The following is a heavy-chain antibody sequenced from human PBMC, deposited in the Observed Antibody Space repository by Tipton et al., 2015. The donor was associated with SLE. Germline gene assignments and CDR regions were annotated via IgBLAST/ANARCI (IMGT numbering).Heavy chain of an antibody. CDR2: ISRSGST. CDR3: ARGWGWFDY. CDR1: GFTFSNNW. J-gene: IGHJ4*02. D-gene: IGHD7-27*01. V-gene: IGHV4-34*01. Sequence: LRLSCTASGFTFSNNWMTWIRQPPGKGLEWIGEISRSGSTSHNPSLNSRVSISIDMSKNHFSLKLNSVTAADTAVYYCARGWGWFDYWGQGTQVTVSS.